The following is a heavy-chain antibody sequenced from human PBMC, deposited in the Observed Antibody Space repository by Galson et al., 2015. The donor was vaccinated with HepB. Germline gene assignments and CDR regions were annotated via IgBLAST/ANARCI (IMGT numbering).Heavy chain of an antibody. CDR3: ARDALIVGANPDY. CDR2: IRVSNGNT. J-gene: IGHJ4*02. V-gene: IGHV1-18*01. D-gene: IGHD1-26*01. Sequence: SVKVSCKAVGYTFDTYGISWARQAPGQGLEWMGWIRVSNGNTTYAQKFQDRVTMTADRSTRTAYMEVTSLRSEDTAIYYCARDALIVGANPDYRGQGTLVIVSS. CDR1: GYTFDTYG.